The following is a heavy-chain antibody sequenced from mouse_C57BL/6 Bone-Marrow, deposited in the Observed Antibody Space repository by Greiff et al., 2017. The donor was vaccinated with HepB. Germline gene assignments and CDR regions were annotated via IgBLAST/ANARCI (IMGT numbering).Heavy chain of an antibody. D-gene: IGHD2-12*01. CDR1: GFTFSDYY. Sequence: EVQLVESGGGLVQPGGSLKLSCAASGFTFSDYYMYWVRQTPEKRLEWVAYISNGGGSTNYPDTVKGRFTISRDNAKNTLYLQMSRLKSEDTAMYYGARGSYRGYYAMDYWGQGTSVTVSS. CDR2: ISNGGGST. CDR3: ARGSYRGYYAMDY. J-gene: IGHJ4*01. V-gene: IGHV5-12*01.